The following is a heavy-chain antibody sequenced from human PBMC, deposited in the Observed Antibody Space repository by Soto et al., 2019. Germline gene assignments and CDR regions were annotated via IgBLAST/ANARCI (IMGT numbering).Heavy chain of an antibody. CDR3: ARSFFP. Sequence: QVQLEESGPGLVKPSETLSLNCIVSGGSLSTYLWSWIRQPPGKGLEWIGAVYYNGSANYNPSLKSRVSISVDTSKNHLSLTIRSATAADTAVYYCARSFFPWGRGTLVTVSS. V-gene: IGHV4-59*01. CDR1: GGSLSTYL. CDR2: VYYNGSA. J-gene: IGHJ5*02.